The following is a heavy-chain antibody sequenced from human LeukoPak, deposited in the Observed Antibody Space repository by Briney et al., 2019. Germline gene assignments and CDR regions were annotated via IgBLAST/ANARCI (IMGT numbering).Heavy chain of an antibody. CDR3: ARAREEWLLSFDP. Sequence: PSETLSLTCAVSGGSISSYYWSWIRQPPGKGLEWIGYIYYSGSTNYNPSLKSRVTISVDTSKNQFSLKLSSVTAADTAVYYCARAREEWLLSFDPWGQGTLVTVSS. J-gene: IGHJ5*02. V-gene: IGHV4-59*01. D-gene: IGHD3-3*01. CDR1: GGSISSYY. CDR2: IYYSGST.